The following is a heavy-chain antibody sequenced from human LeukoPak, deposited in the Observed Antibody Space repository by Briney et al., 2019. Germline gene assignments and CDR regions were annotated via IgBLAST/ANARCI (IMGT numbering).Heavy chain of an antibody. J-gene: IGHJ5*02. CDR1: GYTFTSYG. D-gene: IGHD1-26*01. CDR3: ARDRGNSGSYSKPEDWFDP. V-gene: IGHV1-18*01. CDR2: ISAYNGNT. Sequence: ASVKVSCKASGYTFTSYGISWVRQAPGQGLEWMGWISAYNGNTNYAQKLQGRVTMTTDTSTSTAYMELRSLRSDDTAVYYCARDRGNSGSYSKPEDWFDPWGQGTLVTVSS.